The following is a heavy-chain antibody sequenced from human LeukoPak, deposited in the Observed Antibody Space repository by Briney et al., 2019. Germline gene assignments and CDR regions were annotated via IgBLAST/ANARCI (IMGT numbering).Heavy chain of an antibody. Sequence: GGSLRLSCAASGFTFSSYWMSRVRQAPGKGLEWVANIKQDGSGKYYVDSVKGRFTISRDNAKNSLYLQMNSLRAEDTAVYYCARLFSGGAYYFDYWGQGTLVTVSS. CDR3: ARLFSGGAYYFDY. CDR2: IKQDGSGK. J-gene: IGHJ4*02. CDR1: GFTFSSYW. V-gene: IGHV3-7*03. D-gene: IGHD2-15*01.